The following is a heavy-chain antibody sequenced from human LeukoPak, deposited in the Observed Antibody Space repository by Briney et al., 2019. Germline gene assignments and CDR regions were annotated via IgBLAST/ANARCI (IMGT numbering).Heavy chain of an antibody. V-gene: IGHV4-38-2*02. D-gene: IGHD1/OR15-1a*01. CDR3: AREEREQGITGSRFFDY. J-gene: IGHJ4*02. CDR1: GYSISSGYY. CDR2: IYHSGST. Sequence: PSETLSLTCTVSGYSISSGYYWGWIRQPPGKGLEWIGSIYHSGSTHFNPSLKSRVTISVDTSKKQFSLKVSSVTAAETAVYYCAREEREQGITGSRFFDYWGQGTLVTVSS.